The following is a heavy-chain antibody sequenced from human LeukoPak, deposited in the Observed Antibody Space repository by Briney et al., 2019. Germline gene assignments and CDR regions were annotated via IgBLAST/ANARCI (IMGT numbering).Heavy chain of an antibody. V-gene: IGHV3-48*01. CDR1: GFTFSSYS. Sequence: PPGGSLRLSCAASGFTFSSYSMNWVSQAPGKGLEWVSYISSSSTTIYYADSVKGRFTISRDNAKNSLYLQMNSLRAEDTAVYYCARGIAAARIYYYYMDVWGKGTTVTVSS. CDR3: ARGIAAARIYYYYMDV. CDR2: ISSSSTTI. J-gene: IGHJ6*03. D-gene: IGHD6-13*01.